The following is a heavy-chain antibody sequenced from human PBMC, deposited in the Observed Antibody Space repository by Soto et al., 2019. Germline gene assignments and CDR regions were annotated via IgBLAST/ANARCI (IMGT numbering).Heavy chain of an antibody. CDR2: TYYRSKWYY. Sequence: PSQTLSLTCAITGDSVSSNSAGWSWVRQSPSRGLEWLGRTYYRSKWYYEYAVSVRGRITINPDTSKNQYSLQLNSMTPEDTAVYFCARGEQYSGRIFDYWGQGTLVTVSS. J-gene: IGHJ4*01. CDR3: ARGEQYSGRIFDY. CDR1: GDSVSSNSAG. V-gene: IGHV6-1*01. D-gene: IGHD1-26*01.